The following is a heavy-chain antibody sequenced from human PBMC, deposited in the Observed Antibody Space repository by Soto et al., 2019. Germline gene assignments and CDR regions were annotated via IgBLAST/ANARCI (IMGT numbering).Heavy chain of an antibody. J-gene: IGHJ6*02. CDR2: ISYDGSNK. V-gene: IGHV3-30*18. CDR1: GFTFSSYG. D-gene: IGHD2-8*01. Sequence: PGGSLRLSCAASGFTFSSYGMHWVRQAPGKGLEWVAVISYDGSNKYYADSVKGRFTISRDNSKNTLYLQMNSLRAEDTAVYYCAKDGSYCTNGVCYERSSRLSYYGMDVWGQGTTVTVSS. CDR3: AKDGSYCTNGVCYERSSRLSYYGMDV.